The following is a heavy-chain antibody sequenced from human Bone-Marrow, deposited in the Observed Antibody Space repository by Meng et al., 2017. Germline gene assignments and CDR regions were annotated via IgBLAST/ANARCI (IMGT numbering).Heavy chain of an antibody. J-gene: IGHJ6*02. CDR1: GGTFSRYT. V-gene: IGHV1-69*02. CDR3: ARTPGIAVAVGMDV. D-gene: IGHD6-19*01. CDR2: IIPILGIA. Sequence: QVQLVQSGAEGKKPGSSVKVSGKASGGTFSRYTISWVRQAPGQGLEWMGRIIPILGIANYAQKFQGRVTITADKSTSTAYMELSSLRSEDTAVYYCARTPGIAVAVGMDVWGQGTTVTVSS.